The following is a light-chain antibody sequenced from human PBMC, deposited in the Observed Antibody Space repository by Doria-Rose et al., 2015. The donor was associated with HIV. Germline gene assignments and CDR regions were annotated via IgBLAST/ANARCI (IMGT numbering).Light chain of an antibody. V-gene: IGLV1-40*01. Sequence: QTVVTQEPSVSEAPGQRVTISCTGSSSNIGAGYDVHWYQQLPGTAPILLIYGNINRPSGVPDRISGSKSGTSASLAITGLQAEDEADYYCQSYDSSLSGYVFGTGTKVTVL. CDR2: GNI. J-gene: IGLJ1*01. CDR3: QSYDSSLSGYV. CDR1: SSNIGAGYD.